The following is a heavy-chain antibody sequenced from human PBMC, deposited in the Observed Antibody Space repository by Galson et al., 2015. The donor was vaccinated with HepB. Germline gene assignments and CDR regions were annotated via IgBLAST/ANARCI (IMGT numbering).Heavy chain of an antibody. CDR3: ARERWGRDYYYYGMDV. CDR2: IYSGGST. V-gene: IGHV3-66*01. J-gene: IGHJ6*02. Sequence: SLRLSCAASGFTVSSNYMSWVRQAPGKGLEWVSVIYSGGSTYYADSVKGRFTISRDNSKNTLYLQMNSLRAEDTAVYYCARERWGRDYYYYGMDVWGQGTTVTVSS. D-gene: IGHD2-21*02. CDR1: GFTVSSNY.